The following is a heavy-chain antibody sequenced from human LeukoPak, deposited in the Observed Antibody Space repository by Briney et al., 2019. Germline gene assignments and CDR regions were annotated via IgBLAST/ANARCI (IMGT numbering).Heavy chain of an antibody. CDR2: ISAYNGNT. Sequence: ASVQVSCKASGYTFTSYGISWVRQAPGQGLEWMGWISAYNGNTNYAQKLQGRVTMTTDTSTSKAYMELRSLRSDDTAVYYCARDRAGGYYYVIDYWGQGTLVTVSS. V-gene: IGHV1-18*01. CDR1: GYTFTSYG. CDR3: ARDRAGGYYYVIDY. D-gene: IGHD3-22*01. J-gene: IGHJ4*02.